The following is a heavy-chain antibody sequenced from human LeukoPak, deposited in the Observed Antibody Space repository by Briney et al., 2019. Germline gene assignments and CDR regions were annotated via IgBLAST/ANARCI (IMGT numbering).Heavy chain of an antibody. Sequence: ASVKVSCKASGYTFTGSYMHWVRQAPGQGLEWMGWINPNSGGTNYAQKFQGRVTMTRDTSISTAYMELSRLRSDDTAVYYCARDHYDSSGYYNTDRDYYYYYMDVWGKGTTVTISS. CDR2: INPNSGGT. J-gene: IGHJ6*03. V-gene: IGHV1-2*02. CDR1: GYTFTGSY. CDR3: ARDHYDSSGYYNTDRDYYYYYMDV. D-gene: IGHD3-22*01.